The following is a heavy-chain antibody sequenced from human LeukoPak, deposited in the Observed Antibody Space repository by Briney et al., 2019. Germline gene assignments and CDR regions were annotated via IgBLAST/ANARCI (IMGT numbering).Heavy chain of an antibody. J-gene: IGHJ6*02. V-gene: IGHV3-11*01. Sequence: NAGGSLRLSCAASGFTFSDYYMSWIRQAPGKGLEWVSYISSSGSTIHYADSVKGRFTISRDNAKNSLYLQMNSLRAEDTAVYYCARADVVVVAATLYYYGMDVWGQGTTVTVSS. D-gene: IGHD2-15*01. CDR2: ISSSGSTI. CDR1: GFTFSDYY. CDR3: ARADVVVVAATLYYYGMDV.